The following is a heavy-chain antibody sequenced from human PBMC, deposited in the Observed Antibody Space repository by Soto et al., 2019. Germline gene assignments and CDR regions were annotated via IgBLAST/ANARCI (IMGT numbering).Heavy chain of an antibody. J-gene: IGHJ5*02. CDR3: TTDFASYGVEDECNWFDP. CDR1: GFTFSNAW. D-gene: IGHD5-18*01. Sequence: GGSLRLSCAASGFTFSNAWMSWVRQAPGKGLEWVGRIKRKTDGGTTDYAATVKGRFTISRDESKNTLNMQMNSMKTEDTAVYYCTTDFASYGVEDECNWFDPWGQGTLVTVSS. CDR2: IKRKTDGGTT. V-gene: IGHV3-15*01.